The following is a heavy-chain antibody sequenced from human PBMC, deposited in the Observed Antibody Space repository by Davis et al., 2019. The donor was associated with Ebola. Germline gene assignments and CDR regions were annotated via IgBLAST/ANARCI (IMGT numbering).Heavy chain of an antibody. CDR3: VHRHLTTTTDYGMDV. V-gene: IGHV2-5*02. D-gene: IGHD1-7*01. Sequence: SGPTLVTPTQTLTLTCTFSGFSLSTSGVGVGWIRQPPGKALEWLALIYWDDDKRYSPSLKSRLTITKDTSKNQVVLTMTSMDPVDSATYYCVHRHLTTTTDYGMDVWGQGTTVTVSS. J-gene: IGHJ6*02. CDR2: IYWDDDK. CDR1: GFSLSTSGVG.